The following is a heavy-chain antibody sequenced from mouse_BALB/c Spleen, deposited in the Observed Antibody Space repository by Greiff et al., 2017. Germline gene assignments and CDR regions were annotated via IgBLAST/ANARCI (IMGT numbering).Heavy chain of an antibody. CDR1: GFTFSSFG. V-gene: IGHV5-17*02. CDR3: ARSGDYGSSYSWYFDV. CDR2: ISSGSSTI. D-gene: IGHD1-1*01. Sequence: EVHLVESGGGLVQPGGSRKLSCAASGFTFSSFGMHWVRQAPEKGLEWVAYISSGSSTIYYADTVKGRFTISRDNPKNTLFLQMTSLRSEDTAMYYCARSGDYGSSYSWYFDVWGAGTTVTVSS. J-gene: IGHJ1*01.